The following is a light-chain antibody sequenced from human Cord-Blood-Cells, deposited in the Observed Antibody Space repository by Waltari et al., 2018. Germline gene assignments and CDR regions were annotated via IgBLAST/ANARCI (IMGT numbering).Light chain of an antibody. CDR2: GAS. CDR3: QQYNNWPPLT. CDR1: QSVSSN. J-gene: IGKJ4*01. Sequence: EIVMTQSPATLSVYTGERATLACRASQSVSSNLAWYQQKPGQAPRLHIYGASTRATGIPDRFSGSGCGTEFTLTISSLQSEDFAVYYCQQYNNWPPLTFGGGTKVEIK. V-gene: IGKV3-15*01.